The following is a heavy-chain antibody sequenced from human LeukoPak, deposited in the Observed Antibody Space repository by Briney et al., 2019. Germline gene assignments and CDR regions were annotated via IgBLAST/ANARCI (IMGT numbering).Heavy chain of an antibody. CDR1: GFTFSSYW. V-gene: IGHV3-74*01. J-gene: IGHJ4*02. D-gene: IGHD3-10*01. CDR2: INNDGSGT. Sequence: GGSLRLSCAASGFTFSSYWMHWVRQAPGKGPVGVSRINNDGSGTTYADSVKGRFTISRDDAKNTLYLQMNTLRAEDTAVYYCARDEFGANGSGDLDYWGQGTLVTVSS. CDR3: ARDEFGANGSGDLDY.